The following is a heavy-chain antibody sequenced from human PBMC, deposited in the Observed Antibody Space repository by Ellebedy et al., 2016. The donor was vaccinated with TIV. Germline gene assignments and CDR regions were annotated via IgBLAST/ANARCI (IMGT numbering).Heavy chain of an antibody. CDR3: ARGDRLQTWSKHFDY. V-gene: IGHV1-18*04. CDR2: INAYDGIT. CDR1: GFTFNSHG. D-gene: IGHD2-8*01. Sequence: AASVKVSCKASGFTFNSHGLAWVRQAPGLGLEWMGWINAYDGITNYAEKFQGRVTMTTDTLTSTAYMDLRDLTSDDTAIYSCARGDRLQTWSKHFDYWGQGTVVTVTS. J-gene: IGHJ4*02.